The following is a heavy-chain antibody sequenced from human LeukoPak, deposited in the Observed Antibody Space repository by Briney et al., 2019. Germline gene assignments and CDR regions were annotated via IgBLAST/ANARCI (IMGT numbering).Heavy chain of an antibody. Sequence: GASVKVSCKASGGTFSSYAISWVRQAPGQGLEWMGGIIPIFGTANYAQKFQGRVTITADESTSTAYMELSSLRSEDTAVYYCARGPIVVVPAAMGNWFDPWGQGTLVTVSS. CDR2: IIPIFGTA. V-gene: IGHV1-69*13. J-gene: IGHJ5*02. CDR1: GGTFSSYA. D-gene: IGHD2-2*01. CDR3: ARGPIVVVPAAMGNWFDP.